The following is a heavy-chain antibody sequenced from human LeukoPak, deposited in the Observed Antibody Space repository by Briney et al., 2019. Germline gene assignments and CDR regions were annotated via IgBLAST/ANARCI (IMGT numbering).Heavy chain of an antibody. V-gene: IGHV3-9*03. Sequence: ARSLRLSCAASGFTFDDYAMHWVRQAPGKGLEWVSGISWNSGSIVYADSVKGRFTISRDNAKNSLYLQMNSLRAEDMALYYCAKAMTTVVTGAFDIWGQGTMVTASS. CDR2: ISWNSGSI. CDR3: AKAMTTVVTGAFDI. CDR1: GFTFDDYA. J-gene: IGHJ3*02. D-gene: IGHD4-23*01.